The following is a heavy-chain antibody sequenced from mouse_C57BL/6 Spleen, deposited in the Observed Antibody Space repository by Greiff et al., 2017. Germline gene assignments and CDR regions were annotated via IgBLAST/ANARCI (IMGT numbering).Heavy chain of an antibody. D-gene: IGHD1-1*01. J-gene: IGHJ1*03. Sequence: QVQLQQSGAELVRPGASVKLSCKASGYTFTDYYINWVKQRPGQGLEWIARIYPGSGNTYYNEKFKGKATLTAEKASRTAYMQLSSLTSEDSAVYFCARGGTTVVATRYFDVWGTGTTVTVSS. V-gene: IGHV1-76*01. CDR2: IYPGSGNT. CDR1: GYTFTDYY. CDR3: ARGGTTVVATRYFDV.